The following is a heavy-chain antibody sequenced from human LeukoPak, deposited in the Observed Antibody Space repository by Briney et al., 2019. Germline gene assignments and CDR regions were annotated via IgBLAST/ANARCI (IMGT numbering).Heavy chain of an antibody. Sequence: SETLSLTCTVSGDSISSRSYFWGWMWQPPGKGLEWIAGIYYDGTTYYNPSLKSRVTISADTSKNQFSLKLTSVTAADTAVYYCTSRGWIVGLVDYWGQGTLVTVSS. CDR2: IYYDGTT. J-gene: IGHJ4*02. CDR3: TSRGWIVGLVDY. CDR1: GDSISSRSYF. V-gene: IGHV4-39*01. D-gene: IGHD3-22*01.